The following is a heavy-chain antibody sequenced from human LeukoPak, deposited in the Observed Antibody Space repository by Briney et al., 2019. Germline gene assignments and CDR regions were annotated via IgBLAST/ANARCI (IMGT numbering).Heavy chain of an antibody. CDR3: ARETTYYYDSSGYYFDY. J-gene: IGHJ4*02. CDR1: GGSISSGGYY. D-gene: IGHD3-22*01. CDR2: IYYSGST. V-gene: IGHV4-31*03. Sequence: SETLSLTCTVSGGSISSGGYYWSWIRQHPGKGLEWIGYIYYSGSTYYNPSLKSRVTISVDTSKNQFSLKLSSVTAADTAVYYCARETTYYYDSSGYYFDYWGQGTLVTVSS.